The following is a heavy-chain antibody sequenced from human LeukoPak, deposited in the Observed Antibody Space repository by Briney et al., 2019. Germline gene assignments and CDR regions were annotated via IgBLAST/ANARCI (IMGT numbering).Heavy chain of an antibody. Sequence: ASVKVSCKASGYTFTSYDINWVRQATGQGLEWMGWMNPNSGNTGYAQKFQGGVTMTRNTSISTAYMELSSLRSEDTAVYYCARGHRELPFLDYWGQGTLVTVSS. V-gene: IGHV1-8*01. CDR1: GYTFTSYD. D-gene: IGHD3-10*01. CDR2: MNPNSGNT. CDR3: ARGHRELPFLDY. J-gene: IGHJ4*02.